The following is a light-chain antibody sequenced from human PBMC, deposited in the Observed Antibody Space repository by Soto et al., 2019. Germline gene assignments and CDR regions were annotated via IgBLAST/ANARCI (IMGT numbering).Light chain of an antibody. V-gene: IGKV1-39*01. Sequence: DIQMTQSPSSLSASVGDSVTITCRASQSISSYLNWYQQKPGKAPKLLIYAASSLQSGVPSRFSGSGSGTDCTLPISSLQPEDFATYYCQQSYSTPWTVGQGTQVEIK. CDR1: QSISSY. CDR2: AAS. CDR3: QQSYSTPWT. J-gene: IGKJ1*01.